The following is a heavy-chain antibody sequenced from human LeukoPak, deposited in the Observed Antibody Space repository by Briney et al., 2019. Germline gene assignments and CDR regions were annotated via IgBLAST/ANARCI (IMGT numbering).Heavy chain of an antibody. V-gene: IGHV3-30-3*01. J-gene: IGHJ4*02. Sequence: PGGSLGLSCAASGFTFSSYAMHWVRQAPGKGLEWVAVISYDGSNKYYADSVKGRFTISRDNSKNTLYLQMNSLRAEDTAVYYCARDLKDSSGYGPVNIDYWGQGTLVTVSS. D-gene: IGHD3-22*01. CDR2: ISYDGSNK. CDR1: GFTFSSYA. CDR3: ARDLKDSSGYGPVNIDY.